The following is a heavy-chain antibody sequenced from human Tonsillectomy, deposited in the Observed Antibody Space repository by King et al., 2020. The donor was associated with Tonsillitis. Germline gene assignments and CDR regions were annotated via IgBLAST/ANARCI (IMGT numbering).Heavy chain of an antibody. CDR1: GFTFDDYA. Sequence: VQLVQSGGGLVQPGRSLRLSCAASGFTFDDYAMHWVRQAPGKGLEWVSGISWNSGSIGYADSVKGRFTISRDNAKNSLYLQMNSLRAEDTALYYCAKDRVYDYGDPFDLWGRGTLVTVSS. V-gene: IGHV3-9*01. CDR3: AKDRVYDYGDPFDL. D-gene: IGHD4-17*01. CDR2: ISWNSGSI. J-gene: IGHJ2*01.